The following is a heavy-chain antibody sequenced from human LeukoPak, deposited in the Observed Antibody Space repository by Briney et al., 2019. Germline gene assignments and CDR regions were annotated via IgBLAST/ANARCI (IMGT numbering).Heavy chain of an antibody. D-gene: IGHD6-13*01. V-gene: IGHV4-59*01. Sequence: PSETLSLTCTVSGGSISSYYWSCIRQPPGKGLEWIGYIYYSGSTNYNPSLKRLVTISLEPSKNQFSLKLSSVTAADPAVYYCARDSGSSWYAYWGQGILVTVSS. CDR3: ARDSGSSWYAY. J-gene: IGHJ4*02. CDR1: GGSISSYY. CDR2: IYYSGST.